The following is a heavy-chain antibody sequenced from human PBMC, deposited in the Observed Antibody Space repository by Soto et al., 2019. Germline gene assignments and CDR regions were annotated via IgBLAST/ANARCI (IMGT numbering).Heavy chain of an antibody. D-gene: IGHD4-17*01. CDR2: NSAYNGNI. J-gene: IGHJ4*02. V-gene: IGHV1-18*01. Sequence: QVQLVQSGAEVKKPGASVKVSCKAPGYIFPSSTISWVRQAPGQGLARMRWNSAYNGNIKDAQKFQGKFTLTTDTSTSTAYMELRSLTSDDTAMYYCAIANYGDNDYWGQGTLVTVSS. CDR3: AIANYGDNDY. CDR1: GYIFPSST.